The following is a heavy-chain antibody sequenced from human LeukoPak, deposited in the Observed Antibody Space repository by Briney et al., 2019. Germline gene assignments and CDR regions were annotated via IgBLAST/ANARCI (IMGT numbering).Heavy chain of an antibody. V-gene: IGHV1-18*01. CDR2: ISAYNGNT. CDR3: ARDRGAYYYGSGSFFDY. D-gene: IGHD3-10*01. CDR1: GYTFTSYG. Sequence: ASVKVSCKASGYTFTSYGISWVRQAPGQGLEWMGWISAYNGNTNHAQKLQGRVTMTTDTSTSTAYMELRSLRSDDTAVYYCARDRGAYYYGSGSFFDYWGQGTLVTVSS. J-gene: IGHJ4*02.